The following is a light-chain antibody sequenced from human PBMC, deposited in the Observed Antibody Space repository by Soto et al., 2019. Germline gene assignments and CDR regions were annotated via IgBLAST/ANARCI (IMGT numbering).Light chain of an antibody. CDR2: DAS. CDR1: QFVSPY. J-gene: IGKJ4*01. Sequence: EIVLTQSPGTLSLSPGERATLSCRASQFVSPYLAWYQQKPGQAPRLLIYDASNRATGIPARFSGSGSGTDFTLTISSLEPEDFAVYYCQQRSNWPLTFGGGTKVDIK. V-gene: IGKV3-11*01. CDR3: QQRSNWPLT.